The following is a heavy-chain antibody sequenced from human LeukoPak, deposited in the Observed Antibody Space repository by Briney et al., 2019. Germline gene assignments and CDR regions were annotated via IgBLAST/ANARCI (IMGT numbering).Heavy chain of an antibody. CDR3: AREGVLLWFGELSYYGMDV. D-gene: IGHD3-10*01. Sequence: ASVKVSCKASGYTFTGYYMHWVRQAPGHGLEWMGWISAYNGNTNYAQKLQGRVTMTTDTSTSTAYMELRSLRSDDTAVYYCAREGVLLWFGELSYYGMDVWGQGTTVTVSS. CDR2: ISAYNGNT. V-gene: IGHV1-18*04. CDR1: GYTFTGYY. J-gene: IGHJ6*02.